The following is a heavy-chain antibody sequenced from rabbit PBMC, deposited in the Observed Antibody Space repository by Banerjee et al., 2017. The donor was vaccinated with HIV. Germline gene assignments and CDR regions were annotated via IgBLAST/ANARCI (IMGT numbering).Heavy chain of an antibody. CDR2: IYAGSSGST. CDR1: GFSFSSSYW. V-gene: IGHV1S45*01. Sequence: EESGGDLVKPEGSLTLTCTASGFSFSSSYWICWVRQAPGKGLEWIACIYAGSSGSTYYASWAKGRFTISKTSSTTVTLQMTSLTAADTATYFCARDRDWTLDLWGQGTLVTVS. D-gene: IGHD4-2*01. CDR3: ARDRDWTLDL. J-gene: IGHJ4*01.